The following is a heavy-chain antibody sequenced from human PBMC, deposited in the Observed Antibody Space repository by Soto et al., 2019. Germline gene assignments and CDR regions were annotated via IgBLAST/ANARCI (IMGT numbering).Heavy chain of an antibody. CDR2: ISSSSSTI. CDR3: AGPMITFGGVIPSGY. Sequence: GGSLRLSCAASGFTFSSYSMNWVRQAPGKGLEWVSYISSSSSTIYYADSVKGRFTISRDNAKNSLYLQMNSLRDEDTAVYYCAGPMITFGGVIPSGYWGQGTLVTVSS. J-gene: IGHJ4*02. V-gene: IGHV3-48*02. D-gene: IGHD3-16*02. CDR1: GFTFSSYS.